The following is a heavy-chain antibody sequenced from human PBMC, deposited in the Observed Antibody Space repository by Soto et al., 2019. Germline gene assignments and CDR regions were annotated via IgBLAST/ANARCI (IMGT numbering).Heavy chain of an antibody. CDR2: ISAYNGNT. CDR1: GYTFTSYG. Sequence: GPSVKVSCKASGYTFTSYGISWVRQAPGQGLEWMGWISAYNGNTNYAQKLQGRVTMTTDTSTSTAYMELRSLRSDDTAVYYCASGRDGYNSIYYGMDVWGQGTTVTVS. CDR3: ASGRDGYNSIYYGMDV. J-gene: IGHJ6*02. D-gene: IGHD5-12*01. V-gene: IGHV1-18*01.